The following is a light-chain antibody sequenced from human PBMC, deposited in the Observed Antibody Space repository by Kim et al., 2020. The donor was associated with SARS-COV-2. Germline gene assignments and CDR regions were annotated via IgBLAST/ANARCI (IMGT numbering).Light chain of an antibody. CDR2: GKD. CDR3: NSRDSSGNHLV. J-gene: IGLJ3*02. Sequence: ALGQTGRITCQGDSLRSYYANRYQQKPGQAPVLVIYGKDNRPSGIPDRFAGSSSGNTASLTITGAQAEDEADYYCNSRDSSGNHLVFGGGTQLTVL. CDR1: SLRSYY. V-gene: IGLV3-19*01.